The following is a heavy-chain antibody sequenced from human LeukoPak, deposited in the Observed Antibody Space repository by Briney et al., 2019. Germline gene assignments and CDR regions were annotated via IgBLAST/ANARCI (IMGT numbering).Heavy chain of an antibody. Sequence: SETLSLTCTVSGGSISSGGYYWSWIRQHPGKGLEWIGYIYHSGSTYYNPSLKSRVTISVDRPKNQFSLKLSSVTAADTAVYYCARVLRDSGFDYWGQGTLVTVSS. V-gene: IGHV4-30-2*01. CDR1: GGSISSGGYY. CDR3: ARVLRDSGFDY. CDR2: IYHSGST. J-gene: IGHJ4*02. D-gene: IGHD1-26*01.